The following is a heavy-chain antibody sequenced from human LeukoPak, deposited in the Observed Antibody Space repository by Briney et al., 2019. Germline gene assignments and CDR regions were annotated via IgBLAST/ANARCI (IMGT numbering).Heavy chain of an antibody. CDR3: ATRYSSSWYY. D-gene: IGHD6-13*01. CDR2: IKQDGSEK. Sequence: PGGSLRLSCVASGFTFSGYWMSWVRQAPGKGLEWVANIKQDGSEKYYVDSVKGRLTISRDNAKNSVYLQMNSLRAEDTAVYYCATRYSSSWYYWGQGTLVTVSS. J-gene: IGHJ4*02. V-gene: IGHV3-7*03. CDR1: GFTFSGYW.